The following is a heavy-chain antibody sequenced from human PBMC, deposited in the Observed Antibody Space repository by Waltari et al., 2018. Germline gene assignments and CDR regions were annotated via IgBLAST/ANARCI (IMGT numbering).Heavy chain of an antibody. CDR1: GGSFSGYY. CDR2: INHSGST. CDR3: ARSGSGWYGRYFDY. V-gene: IGHV4-34*01. D-gene: IGHD6-19*01. Sequence: QVQLQQWGAVLLKPSETLSLTCAVYGGSFSGYYWSWIRQPPGKGLEWIGEINHSGSTNSTPSLKSRVTISVDTSKNQFSLKLSSVTAADTAVYYCARSGSGWYGRYFDYWGQGTLVTVSS. J-gene: IGHJ4*02.